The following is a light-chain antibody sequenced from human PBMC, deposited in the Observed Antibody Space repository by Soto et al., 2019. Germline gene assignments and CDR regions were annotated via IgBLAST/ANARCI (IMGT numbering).Light chain of an antibody. V-gene: IGLV2-23*02. CDR3: CSYAGGTTWV. CDR1: SSDFGNYNL. Sequence: QSALTQPASVSGSPGQSITISCTGTSSDFGNYNLVSWYQQHPGKVPKLILFEVNKRPSGVSGRFSGSKSGNTASLTISGLQAEDEADYYCCSYAGGTTWVFGGGTKLTVL. CDR2: EVN. J-gene: IGLJ3*02.